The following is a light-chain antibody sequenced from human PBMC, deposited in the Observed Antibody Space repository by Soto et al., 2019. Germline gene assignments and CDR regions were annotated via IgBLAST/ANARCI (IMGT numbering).Light chain of an antibody. CDR3: HQYNMWPPLI. Sequence: EIVMTQSPATLSVSPGESATLSCRASQSVRSNLAWYQQKPGQAPRLLIYGASTRAPGIPARFSGSGSGTEFTLTISGLQSEDFAVYYCHQYNMWPPLIFGGGTKVEIK. J-gene: IGKJ4*01. CDR1: QSVRSN. V-gene: IGKV3-15*01. CDR2: GAS.